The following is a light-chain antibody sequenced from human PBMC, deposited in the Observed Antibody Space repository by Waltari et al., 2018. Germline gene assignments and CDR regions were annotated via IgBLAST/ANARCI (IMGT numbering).Light chain of an antibody. CDR1: QGINNN. Sequence: DIQMTQSPSSVSASVGDRVTITCRASQGINNNIAWYQQKPGKAPSHLIYCASSLQTVVPSRFRDSGSGTEFTLTISSLQPEDFATYYCQQINSFPITFGQGTRLEIK. J-gene: IGKJ5*01. V-gene: IGKV1-12*01. CDR3: QQINSFPIT. CDR2: CAS.